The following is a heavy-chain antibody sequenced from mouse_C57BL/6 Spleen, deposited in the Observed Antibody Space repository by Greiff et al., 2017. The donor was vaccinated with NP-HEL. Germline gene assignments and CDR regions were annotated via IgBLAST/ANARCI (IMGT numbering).Heavy chain of an antibody. CDR3: ARGVITTVVATGYFAY. Sequence: EVQLQQSGPELVKPGASVKISCKASGYTFTDYYMNWVKQSHGKSLEWIGDINPNNGGTSYNQKFKGKATLTVDKSSSTAYMELRSLTSEDSAVYYCARGVITTVVATGYFAYWGQGTTLTVSS. CDR1: GYTFTDYY. D-gene: IGHD1-1*01. V-gene: IGHV1-26*01. CDR2: INPNNGGT. J-gene: IGHJ2*01.